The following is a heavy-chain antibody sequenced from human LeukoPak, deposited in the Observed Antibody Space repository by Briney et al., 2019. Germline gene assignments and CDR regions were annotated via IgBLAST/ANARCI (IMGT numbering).Heavy chain of an antibody. J-gene: IGHJ4*02. CDR3: ATDGSSFEY. CDR1: GFTFSSYW. Sequence: PGGSLRLSCAASGFTFSSYWMTWVRQAPGKGLEWVANIKKDGSDTYHVDSVKGRFSISRDNAKNSLHLQMNNLRAEDTAVYYCATDGSSFEYWGQGALVTVSS. D-gene: IGHD2-15*01. CDR2: IKKDGSDT. V-gene: IGHV3-7*01.